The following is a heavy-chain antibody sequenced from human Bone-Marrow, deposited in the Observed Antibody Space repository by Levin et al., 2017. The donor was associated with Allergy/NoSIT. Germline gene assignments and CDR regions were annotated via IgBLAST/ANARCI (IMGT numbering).Heavy chain of an antibody. CDR3: AKAHNGRLNY. Sequence: GGSLRLSCAASGFTFDDYAMHWVRQAPGKGLEWVSGISWNSGSIGYADSVKGRFTISRDNAKNSLYLQMNSLRAEDTALYYCAKAHNGRLNYWGQGTLVTVSS. V-gene: IGHV3-9*01. CDR2: ISWNSGSI. J-gene: IGHJ4*02. CDR1: GFTFDDYA. D-gene: IGHD6-25*01.